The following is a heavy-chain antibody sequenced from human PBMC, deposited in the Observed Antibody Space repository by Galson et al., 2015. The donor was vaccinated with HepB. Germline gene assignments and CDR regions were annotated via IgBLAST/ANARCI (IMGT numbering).Heavy chain of an antibody. CDR2: ISYDGRNK. CDR1: GFTFSSYA. CDR3: ARDNLDTVTGTGYFQH. Sequence: LRLSCATSGFTFSSYAMHWVRRAPGKGLEWVAVISYDGRNKYYVDSVKGRFTISRDNSKNTLYLQMNSLRAEDTAVYYCARDNLDTVTGTGYFQHWGQGTLVTVSS. J-gene: IGHJ1*01. V-gene: IGHV3-30*04. D-gene: IGHD6-19*01.